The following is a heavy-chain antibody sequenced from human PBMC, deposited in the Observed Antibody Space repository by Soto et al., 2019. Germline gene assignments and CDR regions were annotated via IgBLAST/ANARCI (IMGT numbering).Heavy chain of an antibody. D-gene: IGHD6-13*01. J-gene: IGHJ6*02. CDR1: GYTFTGYY. CDR3: ARGLAAGTPDYYYYGMDV. Sequence: QVQLVQSGAEVKKPGASVKVSCKASGYTFTGYYMHWVRQAPGQGLEWMGWINPNSGGTNYAQKFQGWVTMTRDTSISTAYMELSRLRSDDTAVYYCARGLAAGTPDYYYYGMDVWGQGTTVTVSS. V-gene: IGHV1-2*04. CDR2: INPNSGGT.